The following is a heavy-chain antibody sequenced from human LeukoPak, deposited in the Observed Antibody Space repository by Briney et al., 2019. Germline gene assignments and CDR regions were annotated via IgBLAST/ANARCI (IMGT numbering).Heavy chain of an antibody. CDR3: AEGDYMDV. CDR2: IKQDGSEK. V-gene: IGHV3-7*01. CDR1: GFIFSSYW. J-gene: IGHJ6*03. Sequence: GGSLRLSCAASGFIFSSYWMSWVRQAPGKGLEWVANIKQDGSEKYYVDSVKGRFSISRDNAKNSLYLQMNSLRAEDTAVYYCAEGDYMDVWGKGTTVIVS. D-gene: IGHD3-16*01.